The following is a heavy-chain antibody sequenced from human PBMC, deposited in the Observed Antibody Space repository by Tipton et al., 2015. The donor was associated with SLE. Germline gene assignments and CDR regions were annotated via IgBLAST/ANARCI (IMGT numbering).Heavy chain of an antibody. CDR1: GASIRSDTYY. D-gene: IGHD3-3*02. CDR2: IYTSGRT. J-gene: IGHJ6*03. CDR3: VTDGAFYYYMDV. Sequence: TLSLTCTVSGASIRSDTYYWTWIRQPAGKGLEWLGHIYTSGRTNYNPSLKSRLSMSIDTSKNQFSLKLTSVTAADTGVYFCVTDGAFYYYMDVWGRGTTVTVSS. V-gene: IGHV4-61*09.